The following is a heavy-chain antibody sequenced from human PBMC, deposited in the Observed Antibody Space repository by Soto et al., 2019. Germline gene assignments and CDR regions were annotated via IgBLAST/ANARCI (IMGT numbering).Heavy chain of an antibody. CDR2: INPSGGST. CDR1: GYTFTSYY. J-gene: IGHJ5*01. V-gene: IGHV1-46*03. CDR3: ARALTLVYAIPARFES. Sequence: ASVKVSCKASGYTFTSYYMHLVRQAPGQGLEWMGIINPSGGSTSYAQKFQGRVTMTRDTSTSTVYMELSSLRSEDTAVYYCARALTLVYAIPARFESWGQGSL. D-gene: IGHD2-21*01.